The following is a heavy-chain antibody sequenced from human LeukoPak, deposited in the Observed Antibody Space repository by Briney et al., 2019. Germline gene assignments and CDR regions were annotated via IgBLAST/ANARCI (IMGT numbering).Heavy chain of an antibody. Sequence: GGSLRLSCAASGFTFSSYSMNWVRQAPGKGLEWVSSISSSSSYIYYADSVKGRFTISRDNAKNSLYLQMNSLRAEDTAVYYCARTNLGYSSSWYSGAVDYWGQGTLVTVSS. J-gene: IGHJ4*02. CDR2: ISSSSSYI. V-gene: IGHV3-21*01. CDR3: ARTNLGYSSSWYSGAVDY. D-gene: IGHD6-13*01. CDR1: GFTFSSYS.